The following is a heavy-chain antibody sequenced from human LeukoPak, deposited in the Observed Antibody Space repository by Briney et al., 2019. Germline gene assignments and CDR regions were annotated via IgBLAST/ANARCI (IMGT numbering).Heavy chain of an antibody. CDR1: GGSFSGYY. D-gene: IGHD5-18*01. Sequence: SETLSLTCAVYGGSFSGYYWSRIRQPPGKGLEWIGEINLSGSTNYNPSIKSRVTISVDTSKNQFSLKLSSVTAADTAVYYCARVGPRGYSYNPKYYYYMDVWGKGTTVTVSS. V-gene: IGHV4-34*01. CDR2: INLSGST. CDR3: ARVGPRGYSYNPKYYYYMDV. J-gene: IGHJ6*03.